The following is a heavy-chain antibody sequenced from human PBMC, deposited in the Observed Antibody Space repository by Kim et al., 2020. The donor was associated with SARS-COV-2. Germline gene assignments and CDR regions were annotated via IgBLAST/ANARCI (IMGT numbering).Heavy chain of an antibody. CDR3: ARALYDYVWGSYRNDAFDI. J-gene: IGHJ3*02. V-gene: IGHV3-7*01. D-gene: IGHD3-16*02. CDR2: IKQDGSEK. Sequence: GGSLRLSCAASGFTFSSYWMSWVRQAPGKGLEWVANIKQDGSEKYYVDSVKGRFTISRDNAKNSLYLQMNSMRAEDTAVYYCARALYDYVWGSYRNDAFDIWGQGTMVTVSS. CDR1: GFTFSSYW.